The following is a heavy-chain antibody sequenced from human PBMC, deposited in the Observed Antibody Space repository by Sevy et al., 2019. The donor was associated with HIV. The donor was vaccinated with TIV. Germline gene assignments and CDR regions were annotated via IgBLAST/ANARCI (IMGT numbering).Heavy chain of an antibody. D-gene: IGHD4-17*01. Sequence: GGSLRLSCAASGFTFSSYGMHWVRQGPGKGLEWVAVIWFDGSNTYYADSVKGRFTISRDIAKNTLHIQMSSLIAEDTAVYYCAIDLEFYDSGDYGPAFMPDYWGQGTLVTVSS. CDR1: GFTFSSYG. CDR2: IWFDGSNT. CDR3: AIDLEFYDSGDYGPAFMPDY. J-gene: IGHJ4*02. V-gene: IGHV3-33*01.